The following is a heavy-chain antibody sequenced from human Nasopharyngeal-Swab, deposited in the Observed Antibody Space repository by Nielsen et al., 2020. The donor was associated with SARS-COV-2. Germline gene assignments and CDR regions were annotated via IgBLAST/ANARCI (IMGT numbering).Heavy chain of an antibody. V-gene: IGHV3-21*01. Sequence: GESLKISCAASGFTFSSYSMNWVRQAPGKGLEWVSSISSSSYIYYADSVKGRFTISRDNAKNSLYLQMNSLRAEDTAVYYCARDRSSGWYYFDYWGQGTLVTVSS. D-gene: IGHD6-19*01. J-gene: IGHJ4*02. CDR1: GFTFSSYS. CDR3: ARDRSSGWYYFDY. CDR2: ISSSSYI.